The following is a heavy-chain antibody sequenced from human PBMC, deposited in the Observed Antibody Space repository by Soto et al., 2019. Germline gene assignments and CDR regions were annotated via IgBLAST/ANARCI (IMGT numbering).Heavy chain of an antibody. D-gene: IGHD6-19*01. CDR3: ARPTRSGYSGAWSPFDY. CDR2: MNPNSDNT. Sequence: QVQLVQSGAEVKKPGASVKVSCKASGYTFTSYDINWVQQVTGQGLEWMGWMNPNSDNTDYAQKFQGRVTMTRNTSISTAYMELSSLRSEDTAVYYCARPTRSGYSGAWSPFDYWGQGSLVTVSS. CDR1: GYTFTSYD. V-gene: IGHV1-8*01. J-gene: IGHJ4*02.